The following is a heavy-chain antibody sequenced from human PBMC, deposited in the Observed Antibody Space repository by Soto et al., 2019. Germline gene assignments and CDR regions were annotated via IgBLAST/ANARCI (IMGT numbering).Heavy chain of an antibody. D-gene: IGHD6-13*01. V-gene: IGHV3-30-3*01. J-gene: IGHJ6*02. CDR1: GFTFSSYA. Sequence: GGSLRLSCAASGFTFSSYAMHWVRQAPGKGLEWVAVISYDGSNKYYADSVKGRFTISRDNSKNTLYLQMNSLRAEDTAVYYCAGPFSGIAAAPYGMDVWGQGTTVTVSS. CDR2: ISYDGSNK. CDR3: AGPFSGIAAAPYGMDV.